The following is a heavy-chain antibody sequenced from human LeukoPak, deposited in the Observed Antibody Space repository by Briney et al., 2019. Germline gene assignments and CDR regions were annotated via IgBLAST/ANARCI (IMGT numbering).Heavy chain of an antibody. CDR3: ARGRLMIVGNDAFDI. CDR2: IIPIFGTA. V-gene: IGHV1-69*05. Sequence: SVKVSCKASGGTFSSYAISWVRQAPGQGLEWMGGIIPIFGTANYAQKFQGRVTMTRNTSISTAYMELSSLRSEDTAVYYCARGRLMIVGNDAFDIWGQGTMVTVSS. CDR1: GGTFSSYA. J-gene: IGHJ3*02. D-gene: IGHD3-22*01.